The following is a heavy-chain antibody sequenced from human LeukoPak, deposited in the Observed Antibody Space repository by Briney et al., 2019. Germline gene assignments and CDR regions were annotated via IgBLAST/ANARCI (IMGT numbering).Heavy chain of an antibody. CDR3: AKDIIVVVPAATFDY. Sequence: GRSLRLSCAASGFTFSSYGMHWVRQAPGKGLEWVAVISYDGSNKYYADSVKGRFTISRDNSKNTLYLQMNSLRAEDTAVYYCAKDIIVVVPAATFDYWGQGTLVTVSS. J-gene: IGHJ4*02. D-gene: IGHD2-2*01. CDR1: GFTFSSYG. V-gene: IGHV3-30*18. CDR2: ISYDGSNK.